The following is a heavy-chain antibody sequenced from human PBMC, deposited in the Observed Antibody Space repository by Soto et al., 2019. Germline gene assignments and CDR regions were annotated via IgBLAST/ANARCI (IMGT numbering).Heavy chain of an antibody. D-gene: IGHD2-15*01. CDR1: GYTITNYA. Sequence: ASVKVSCKASGYTITNYAMHWVRQAPGQRLEWMGFINAGNGDTKYSEKFQGRVTITREASASTVYMELSSLRSEDTAVYSCARSGGGTCSGGICYYYNGMDVWGQGTTVTVSS. J-gene: IGHJ6*02. CDR2: INAGNGDT. V-gene: IGHV1-3*01. CDR3: ARSGGGTCSGGICYYYNGMDV.